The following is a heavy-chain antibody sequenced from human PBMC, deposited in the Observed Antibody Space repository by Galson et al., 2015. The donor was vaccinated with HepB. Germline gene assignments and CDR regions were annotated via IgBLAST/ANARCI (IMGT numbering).Heavy chain of an antibody. V-gene: IGHV1-46*01. CDR2: INPSGGST. D-gene: IGHD2-2*01. CDR3: ARGGIVVVPAAIGGATRWFDP. J-gene: IGHJ5*02. CDR1: GYTFTSYY. Sequence: SCKASGYTFTSYYMHWVRQAPGQGLEWMGIINPSGGSTSYAQKFQGRVTMTRDTSTSTVYMELSSLRSEDTAVYYCARGGIVVVPAAIGGATRWFDPWGQGTLVTVSS.